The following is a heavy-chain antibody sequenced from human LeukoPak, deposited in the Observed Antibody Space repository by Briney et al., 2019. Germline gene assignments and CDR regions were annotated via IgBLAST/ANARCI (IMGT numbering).Heavy chain of an antibody. J-gene: IGHJ4*02. CDR2: ISGSGGST. D-gene: IGHD6-19*01. V-gene: IGHV3-23*01. CDR1: GFTFSSYA. Sequence: PGGSLRLSCAASGFTFSSYAMSWVRQAPGKGLEWVSAISGSGGSTYYADSVKGRFTISRDNAKNSLYLQMNSLRAEDTAVYYCASAVPYSSGWYDYWGQGTLVTVSS. CDR3: ASAVPYSSGWYDY.